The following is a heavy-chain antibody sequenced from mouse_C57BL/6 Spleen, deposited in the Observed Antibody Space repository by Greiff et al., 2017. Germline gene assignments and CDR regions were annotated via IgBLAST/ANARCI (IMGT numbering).Heavy chain of an antibody. Sequence: VQLQQPGAELVKPGASVTMSCKASGYTFTSYWITWVKQRPGQGLEWIGDIYPGSGSTNYNEKFKSKATLTVDTSSSTAYMQLSSLTSEDSAVYYGARGREDDYGPFDYWGQGTTLTVSS. CDR2: IYPGSGST. CDR3: ARGREDDYGPFDY. V-gene: IGHV1-55*01. D-gene: IGHD2-4*01. J-gene: IGHJ2*01. CDR1: GYTFTSYW.